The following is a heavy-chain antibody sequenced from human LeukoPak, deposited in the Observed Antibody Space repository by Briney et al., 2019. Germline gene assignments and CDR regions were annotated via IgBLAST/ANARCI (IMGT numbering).Heavy chain of an antibody. J-gene: IGHJ4*02. Sequence: GGSLRLSCAASGFTFSSYGMHWVRQAPGKGLEGVAFIRYDGSNEHYPDSVKGRFTISRDNSKNTLYLQMNSLRAEDTAVYYCAKDLTYDSTGSDYWGQGIVVTVSS. CDR3: AKDLTYDSTGSDY. CDR1: GFTFSSYG. D-gene: IGHD3-22*01. CDR2: IRYDGSNE. V-gene: IGHV3-30*02.